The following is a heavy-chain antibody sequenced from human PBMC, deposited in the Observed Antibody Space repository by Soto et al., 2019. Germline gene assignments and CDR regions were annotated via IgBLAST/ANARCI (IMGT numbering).Heavy chain of an antibody. J-gene: IGHJ6*02. CDR1: GASISSYY. CDR3: ARDLGLCGRGYSPTYYYYGMDV. D-gene: IGHD5-18*01. CDR2: IYYSRST. V-gene: IGHV4-59*01. Sequence: PSETLSLTCTVSGASISSYYWSWIRQPPGKGLEWIGYIYYSRSTNYNPSTKSRITISVDTSKNQFSLKLSSVSAADTAVYYRARDLGLCGRGYSPTYYYYGMDVWGQGTTVTVSS.